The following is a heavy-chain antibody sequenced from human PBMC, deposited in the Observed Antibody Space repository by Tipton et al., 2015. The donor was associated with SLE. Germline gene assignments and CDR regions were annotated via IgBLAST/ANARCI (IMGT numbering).Heavy chain of an antibody. CDR3: ARLGIGFYFDY. V-gene: IGHV4-61*02. CDR2: IYTSGST. Sequence: TLSLTCTVSGGSISRGSYYWSWIRQPAGKGLEWIGRIYTSGSTNYNPSLKSRVTISVDTSKNQFSLKLSSVTAADTAVYYCARLGIGFYFDYWGQGTLVTVSS. CDR1: GGSISRGSYY. J-gene: IGHJ4*02. D-gene: IGHD7-27*01.